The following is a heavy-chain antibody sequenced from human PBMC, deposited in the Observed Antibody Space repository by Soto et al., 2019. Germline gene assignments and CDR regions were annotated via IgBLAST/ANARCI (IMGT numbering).Heavy chain of an antibody. V-gene: IGHV5-51*01. CDR3: ATSSGYDVYRYGLGY. CDR1: GYSFTSYW. CDR2: IYPGDSDT. Sequence: GESLKISCKGSGYSFTSYWIGWVRQMPGKGLEWMGIIYPGDSDTRYSPSFQGQVTISADKSISTAYLQWSSLKASDTAMYYCATSSGYDVYRYGLGYWGQGTLVTVSS. D-gene: IGHD5-12*01. J-gene: IGHJ4*02.